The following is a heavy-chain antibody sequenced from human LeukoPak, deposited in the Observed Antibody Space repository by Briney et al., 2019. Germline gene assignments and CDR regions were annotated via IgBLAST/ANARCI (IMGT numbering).Heavy chain of an antibody. CDR1: GFTFSSYG. D-gene: IGHD2-21*02. V-gene: IGHV3-48*03. CDR3: SRDRGGGDIYFDY. CDR2: ISRSGATI. J-gene: IGHJ4*02. Sequence: GGSLRLSCAASGFTFSSYGMNWVRQAPGKGPEWISYISRSGATIYYADSVKGRFTISRDNAKNSLYLQMSSLGAEDTAIYYCSRDRGGGDIYFDYWGQGNLGTVSS.